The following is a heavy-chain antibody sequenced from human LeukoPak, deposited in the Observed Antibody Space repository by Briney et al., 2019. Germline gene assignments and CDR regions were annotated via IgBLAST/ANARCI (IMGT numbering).Heavy chain of an antibody. J-gene: IGHJ4*02. CDR3: ARHRGDYYGSGSYFDY. Sequence: SETLSLTCTVSGXSISSSSYYWGWIRQPPGKGLEWIGSIYYSGSTYYNPSLKSRVTISVDTSKNQFSLKLSSVTAADTAVYYCARHRGDYYGSGSYFDYWGQGTLVTVSS. CDR2: IYYSGST. V-gene: IGHV4-39*01. CDR1: GXSISSSSYY. D-gene: IGHD3-10*01.